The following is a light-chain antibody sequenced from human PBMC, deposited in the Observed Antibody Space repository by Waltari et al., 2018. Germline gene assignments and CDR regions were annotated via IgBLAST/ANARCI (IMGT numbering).Light chain of an antibody. V-gene: IGLV2-14*03. J-gene: IGLJ2*01. Sequence: QSALTQPASVSGSPGQSITISCTGTSSDIGGYNYVTWYQQHPRKAPKLLSYDFARSPSGVSVRFSGSKSGNTASLTISGLQAEDEADYYCGSYTTTNTVVFGGGTKVTVL. CDR3: GSYTTTNTVV. CDR2: DFA. CDR1: SSDIGGYNY.